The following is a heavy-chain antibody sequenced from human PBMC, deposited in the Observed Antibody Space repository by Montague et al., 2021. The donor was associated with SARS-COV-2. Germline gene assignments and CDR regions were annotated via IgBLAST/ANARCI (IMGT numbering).Heavy chain of an antibody. CDR2: IDWDDDK. CDR3: AQTYYYGSGSYYTYYFAY. V-gene: IGHV2-70*01. Sequence: PALVKPTQTLTLTCTFSGFSLSTSGMCVSWIRQPPGKALEWLALIDWDDDKYYSTSLKTRLTISKDTSKNQVVLTVTNMDPVDTATYYCAQTYYYGSGSYYTYYFAYWGQGTLVTVSS. CDR1: GFSLSTSGMC. D-gene: IGHD3-10*01. J-gene: IGHJ4*02.